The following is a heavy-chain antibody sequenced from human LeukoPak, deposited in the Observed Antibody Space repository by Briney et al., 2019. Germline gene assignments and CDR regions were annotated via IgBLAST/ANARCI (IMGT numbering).Heavy chain of an antibody. CDR1: GVTFSSSW. Sequence: GGSLRLSCAASGVTFSSSWMYWVRQAPGKGLVWVSRINSDESITTYAYSVKGRFTISRDNAKNTLYLQMNSLRAEDTAVYYCASHTPPAAMDWFDPWGQGTLVTVSS. V-gene: IGHV3-74*01. D-gene: IGHD2-2*01. CDR2: INSDESIT. J-gene: IGHJ5*02. CDR3: ASHTPPAAMDWFDP.